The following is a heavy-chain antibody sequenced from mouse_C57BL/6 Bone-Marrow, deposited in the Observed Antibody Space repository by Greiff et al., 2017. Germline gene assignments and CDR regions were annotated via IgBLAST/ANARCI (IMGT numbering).Heavy chain of an antibody. CDR3: AITTVVATRDWYFDV. Sequence: QVQLQQPGAELVMPGASVKLSCKASGYTFTSYWMHWVKQRPGQGLEWIGEIDPADSYTNYNQKFKGKSTSTVDKSSSTAYMQLSRLTSEFSAVYSCAITTVVATRDWYFDVWGRGNTVTVSS. CDR1: GYTFTSYW. J-gene: IGHJ1*03. V-gene: IGHV1-69*01. CDR2: IDPADSYT. D-gene: IGHD1-1*01.